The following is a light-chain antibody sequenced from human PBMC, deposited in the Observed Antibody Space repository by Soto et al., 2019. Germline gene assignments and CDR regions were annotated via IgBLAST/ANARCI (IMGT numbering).Light chain of an antibody. CDR1: QRISSN. Sequence: EVVMSQSPATLSVSPGERATLSCRASQRISSNLAWYQQRPGQAPRLLIYGASTRAPGIPARFSGSGSETEFTLTISSLQSEDFAVYYCQHYNNWPPWTFGQGTKV. CDR2: GAS. J-gene: IGKJ1*01. V-gene: IGKV3-15*01. CDR3: QHYNNWPPWT.